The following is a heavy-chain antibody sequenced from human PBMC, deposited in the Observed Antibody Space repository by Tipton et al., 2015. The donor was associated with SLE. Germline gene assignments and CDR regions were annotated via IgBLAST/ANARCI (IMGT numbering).Heavy chain of an antibody. J-gene: IGHJ4*02. CDR1: GFTFSSYE. Sequence: SLRLSCAASGFTFSSYEMNWVRQAPGKGLEWVSYISSSGSTIYYADSVKGRFTISRDNAKNSLYLQMNSLRAADTAVYYCARVGYCSGGSCYSASRVFDYWGQGTLVTVSS. CDR3: ARVGYCSGGSCYSASRVFDY. V-gene: IGHV3-48*03. CDR2: ISSSGSTI. D-gene: IGHD2-15*01.